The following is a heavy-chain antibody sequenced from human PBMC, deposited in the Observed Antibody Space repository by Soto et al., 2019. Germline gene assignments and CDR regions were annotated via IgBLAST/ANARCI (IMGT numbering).Heavy chain of an antibody. CDR1: GGSISSYY. J-gene: IGHJ6*02. Sequence: QVQLQESGPGLVKRSETLSLTCTVSGGSISSYYWSWIRQPAGKGLEWFGRIYTSGGTNYHPSLKSRVTMSVDTSKNQSSLMLSSVTDADTAVYYCARVSVGDCSGGSCYLGYGMYVWGQGTTVTVSS. D-gene: IGHD2-15*01. CDR3: ARVSVGDCSGGSCYLGYGMYV. CDR2: IYTSGGT. V-gene: IGHV4-4*07.